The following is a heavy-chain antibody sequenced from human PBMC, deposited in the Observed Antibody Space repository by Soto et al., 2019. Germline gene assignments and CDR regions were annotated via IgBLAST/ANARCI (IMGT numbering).Heavy chain of an antibody. CDR2: ITTSSHTI. Sequence: SGGSLRLSCAASGFTFSSYSMDWVRQAPGQGLEWISYITTSSHTIYYADSVRGRFTISRDNAKNSLFLQMNSLRDEDTAVYYYGMDVWGQGTTVTVSS. CDR3: GMDV. J-gene: IGHJ6*02. CDR1: GFTFSSYS. V-gene: IGHV3-48*02.